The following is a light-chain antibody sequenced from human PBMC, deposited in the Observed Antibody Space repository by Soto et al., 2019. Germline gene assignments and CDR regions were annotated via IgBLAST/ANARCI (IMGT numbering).Light chain of an antibody. Sequence: DVVMTQSPLSLTVTLGQPASISCRSSESLVYSNGNTYLHWFQQRPGQSPRRLIYQASNRDSGVPARFSGSGSGTDFTLKISRVEAEDVGVYYCMQGTHWPPTFGQGTKVEIK. V-gene: IGKV2-30*01. CDR1: ESLVYSNGNTY. CDR2: QAS. CDR3: MQGTHWPPT. J-gene: IGKJ1*01.